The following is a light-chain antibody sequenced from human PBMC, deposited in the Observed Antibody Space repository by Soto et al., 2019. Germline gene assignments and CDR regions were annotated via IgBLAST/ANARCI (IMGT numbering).Light chain of an antibody. CDR1: SSDVGGYNY. V-gene: IGLV2-14*01. CDR2: EVS. J-gene: IGLJ1*01. Sequence: QSVLTQPVSVSGSPGQSITISCTGTSSDVGGYNYISWFQQHPGKAPKLMIYEVSDRPSGVSNRFSGSKSGNTASLTISGLQAEDEADYYCSSYSSISTHVFGTGTKVTVL. CDR3: SSYSSISTHV.